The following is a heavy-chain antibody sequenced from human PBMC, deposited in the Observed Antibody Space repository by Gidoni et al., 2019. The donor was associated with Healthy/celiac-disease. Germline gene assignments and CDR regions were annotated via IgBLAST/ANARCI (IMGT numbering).Heavy chain of an antibody. CDR2: ISGSGGST. J-gene: IGHJ4*02. D-gene: IGHD5-18*01. CDR3: AKSPNSYGPGDY. CDR1: GFTFSSYA. V-gene: IGHV3-23*01. Sequence: EVQLLESGGGLVQPGGSLRLSCAASGFTFSSYAMSWVLQAPGKGLEWVSAISGSGGSTYYADAVKGRFTISRDNSKNTLYLQMNSLRAEDTAVYYCAKSPNSYGPGDYWGQGTLVTVSS.